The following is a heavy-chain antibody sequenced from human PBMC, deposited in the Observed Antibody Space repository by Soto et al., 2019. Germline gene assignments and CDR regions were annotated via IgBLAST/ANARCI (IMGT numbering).Heavy chain of an antibody. D-gene: IGHD2-21*01. CDR3: ASPSAVAYYNGLDV. CDR2: IYPGDSGS. J-gene: IGHJ6*02. V-gene: IGHV5-51*01. Sequence: PVESLKISCKGSGYNFPNFWIAWVRQTSGKGLEWMGIIYPGDSGSKYSPSFQGQVTFSADKSVSTAYLQWSSLEASDTAIYYCASPSAVAYYNGLDVWGQGTTVTVSS. CDR1: GYNFPNFW.